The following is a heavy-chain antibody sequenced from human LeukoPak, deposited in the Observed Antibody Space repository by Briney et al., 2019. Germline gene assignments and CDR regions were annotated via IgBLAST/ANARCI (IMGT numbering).Heavy chain of an antibody. CDR2: ISSHGSTI. J-gene: IGHJ5*02. V-gene: IGHV3-48*03. Sequence: QTGGSLRLSCAASGFIFSSYEMNWVRQAPGKGLEWVSYISSHGSTIYYADSVQGRFTISRDNAKNSLYLQMNSLRAEDTAVYYCARSPSFKGWFDPWGQGTLVTVSS. CDR1: GFIFSSYE. CDR3: ARSPSFKGWFDP. D-gene: IGHD3-3*02.